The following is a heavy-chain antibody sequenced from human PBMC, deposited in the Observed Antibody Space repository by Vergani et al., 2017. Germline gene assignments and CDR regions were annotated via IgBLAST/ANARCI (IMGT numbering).Heavy chain of an antibody. D-gene: IGHD2-2*01. CDR1: GYTFTSYY. CDR3: AREAGGYCSSTSCYSSPAEYFQH. V-gene: IGHV1-46*03. J-gene: IGHJ1*01. CDR2: INPSGGST. Sequence: QVQLVQSGAEVKKPGASVKVSCKASGYTFTSYYMHWVRQAPGQGLEWMGIINPSGGSTSYAQKFQGRVTMTRDTSTSTVYMELSSLSSEDTAVYYCAREAGGYCSSTSCYSSPAEYFQHWGQGTLVTVSS.